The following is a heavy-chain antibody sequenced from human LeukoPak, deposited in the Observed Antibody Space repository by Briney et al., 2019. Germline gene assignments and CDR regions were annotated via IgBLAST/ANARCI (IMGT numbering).Heavy chain of an antibody. Sequence: PSETLSLTCTVSGGSISSSSYYWGWIRQPPGKGLEWIGSIYYSGSTYYNPSLKSRVTISVDTSKNQFSLKLSSVTAADTAVYYCARRREAYCGGDCLNYFDYWGQGTLVTVCS. D-gene: IGHD2-21*02. V-gene: IGHV4-39*01. CDR1: GGSISSSSYY. J-gene: IGHJ4*02. CDR3: ARRREAYCGGDCLNYFDY. CDR2: IYYSGST.